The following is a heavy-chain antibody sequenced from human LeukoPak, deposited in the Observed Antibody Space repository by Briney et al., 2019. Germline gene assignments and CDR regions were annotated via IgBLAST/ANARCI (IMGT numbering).Heavy chain of an antibody. V-gene: IGHV4-34*12. CDR1: GASFSFYY. CDR3: ARAGLSYMDV. Sequence: SETLSLTCGVHGASFSFYYWTWIRQHPGKGLEWIGFIFYSGSTYYNPSLKSRVTMSVDTSKNQFSLKLSSVTAADTAVYYCARAGLSYMDVWGKGTTVTVSS. CDR2: IFYSGST. J-gene: IGHJ6*03.